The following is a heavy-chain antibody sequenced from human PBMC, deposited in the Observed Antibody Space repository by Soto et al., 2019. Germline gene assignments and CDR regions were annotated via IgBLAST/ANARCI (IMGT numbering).Heavy chain of an antibody. J-gene: IGHJ6*02. Sequence: PSETLSLTCAVYGGSFSGYDWSWIRQPPGKGLEWIGEINHSGSTNYNPSLKSRVTISVDTSKNQFSLKLSSVTAADTAVYYCARGNGLTYYDFWSGYSALMDVWGQGTTVTVSS. V-gene: IGHV4-34*01. CDR1: GGSFSGYD. CDR2: INHSGST. D-gene: IGHD3-3*01. CDR3: ARGNGLTYYDFWSGYSALMDV.